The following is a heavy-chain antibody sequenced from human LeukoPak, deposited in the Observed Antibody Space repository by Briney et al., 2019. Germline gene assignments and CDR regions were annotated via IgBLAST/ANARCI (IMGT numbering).Heavy chain of an antibody. J-gene: IGHJ4*02. CDR1: GFTFSSHW. CDR2: IKQDGGEK. CDR3: ARDGGYCSSTNCYDRLDY. D-gene: IGHD2-2*01. V-gene: IGHV3-7*04. Sequence: PGRSLRLSCAASGFTFSSHWMSWVRQAPGKGLEWVANIKQDGGEKYYVDSVKGRFTISRDNAKTSLYLQMNSLRAEDTAVYYCARDGGYCSSTNCYDRLDYWGQGTLVTVSS.